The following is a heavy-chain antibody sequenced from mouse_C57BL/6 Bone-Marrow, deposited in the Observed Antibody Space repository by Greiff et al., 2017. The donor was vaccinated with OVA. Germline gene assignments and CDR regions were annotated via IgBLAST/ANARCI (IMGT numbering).Heavy chain of an antibody. D-gene: IGHD2-2*01. Sequence: EVQVVESGAELVRPGASVKLSCTASGFNIKDDYMHWVKQRPEQGLEWIGWIDPENGDTEYASKFQGKATITADTSSNTAYLQLSSLTSEDTAVYYCTMMVTTNFDYWGQGTTLTVSS. V-gene: IGHV14-4*01. CDR1: GFNIKDDY. CDR3: TMMVTTNFDY. J-gene: IGHJ2*01. CDR2: IDPENGDT.